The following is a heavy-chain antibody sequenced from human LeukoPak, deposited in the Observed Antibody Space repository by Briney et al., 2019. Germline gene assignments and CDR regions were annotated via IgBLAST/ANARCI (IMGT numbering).Heavy chain of an antibody. D-gene: IGHD4-17*01. Sequence: SETLSLTCTVSGGSISSYYWSWIWQPPGKGLEWIGYIYYSRSTNYNPSLKSRVTISVDTSKNQFSLKLSSVTAADTAVYYCARHDDYGDYYFDYWGQGTLVTVSS. CDR1: GGSISSYY. V-gene: IGHV4-59*08. CDR2: IYYSRST. CDR3: ARHDDYGDYYFDY. J-gene: IGHJ4*02.